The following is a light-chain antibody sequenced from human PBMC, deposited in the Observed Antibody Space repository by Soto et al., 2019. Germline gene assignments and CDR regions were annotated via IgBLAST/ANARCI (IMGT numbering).Light chain of an antibody. Sequence: QSALTQPASVSGSPGQSITISCTGTSSDVGGYNYVSWYQQHPGEAPRVIIHDVSNRPSGISNRFSGSKSGNTAALTIFGLQAEEEADYYCSSYTISSTVVFGGGTKLTVL. CDR2: DVS. J-gene: IGLJ2*01. CDR3: SSYTISSTVV. CDR1: SSDVGGYNY. V-gene: IGLV2-14*03.